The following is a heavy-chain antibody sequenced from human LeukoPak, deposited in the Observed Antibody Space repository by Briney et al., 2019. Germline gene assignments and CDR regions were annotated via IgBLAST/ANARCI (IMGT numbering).Heavy chain of an antibody. CDR2: IKQDGSEK. D-gene: IGHD3-10*01. J-gene: IGHJ5*02. CDR1: GFTFSSYW. Sequence: PGGSLRLSCAASGFTFSSYWMSWVRQAPGKGLEWVAYIKQDGSEKYYVDSVKGRLTISRDNAKNSLYLQMNSLRAEDTAVYYCAREEGLWFGEFLFYWFDPWGQGTLITVSS. V-gene: IGHV3-7*01. CDR3: AREEGLWFGEFLFYWFDP.